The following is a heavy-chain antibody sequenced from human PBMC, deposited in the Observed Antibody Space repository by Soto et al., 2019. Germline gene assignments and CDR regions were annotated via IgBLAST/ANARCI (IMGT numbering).Heavy chain of an antibody. CDR2: IKSKIDGGTT. CDR1: GFTFSNAW. V-gene: IGHV3-15*07. CDR3: AKDVIAVAVRNEYFQH. Sequence: GGSLRLSCAASGFTFSNAWINWVRQAPGKGLEWVGRIKSKIDGGTTDYAAPVKGRFAISRYDSKNIAYMQMNSLKIEDTAVYYCAKDVIAVAVRNEYFQHLGQGTLFTVSS. D-gene: IGHD6-19*01. J-gene: IGHJ1*01.